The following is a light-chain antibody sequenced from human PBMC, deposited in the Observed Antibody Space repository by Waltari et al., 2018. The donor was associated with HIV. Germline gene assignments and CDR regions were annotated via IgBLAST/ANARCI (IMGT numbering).Light chain of an antibody. CDR2: EVS. Sequence: QSALTQPASVSGSPGQSITISCTGTSSDVGDYNYVSWYHQRPGKAPKLIISEVSHRPSGVSNRLSGSRSGNTASLTISGLQAEDEADYFCSSYTSSNTLGVFGGGTKLTVL. CDR1: SSDVGDYNY. V-gene: IGLV2-14*01. CDR3: SSYTSSNTLGV. J-gene: IGLJ2*01.